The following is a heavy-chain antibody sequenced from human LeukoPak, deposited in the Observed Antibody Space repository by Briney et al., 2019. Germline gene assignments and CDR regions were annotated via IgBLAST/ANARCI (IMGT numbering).Heavy chain of an antibody. CDR3: ARGPYSSSWGFFDY. D-gene: IGHD6-6*01. CDR2: ISSSSSYI. CDR1: GFTFSSYS. J-gene: IGHJ4*02. Sequence: PGGSLRLSCAASGFTFSSYSMNWVRQAPGQGLEWVSSISSSSSYIYYADSVKGRFTISSDNAKNSLYLQMNSLRAEDTAVYYCARGPYSSSWGFFDYWGQGTLVTVSS. V-gene: IGHV3-21*01.